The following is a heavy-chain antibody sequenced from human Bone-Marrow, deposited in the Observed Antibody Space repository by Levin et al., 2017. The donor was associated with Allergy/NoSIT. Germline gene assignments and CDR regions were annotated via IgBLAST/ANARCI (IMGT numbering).Heavy chain of an antibody. CDR3: ARGARAAAGTLPCSY. Sequence: ASVKVSCKASGYTFTGYYMHWVRQAPGQGLEWMGWINPNSGGTNYAQKFQGRVTMTRDTSISTAYMELSRLRSDDTAVYYCARGARAAAGTLPCSYWGQGTLVTVSS. V-gene: IGHV1-2*02. CDR1: GYTFTGYY. CDR2: INPNSGGT. J-gene: IGHJ4*02. D-gene: IGHD6-13*01.